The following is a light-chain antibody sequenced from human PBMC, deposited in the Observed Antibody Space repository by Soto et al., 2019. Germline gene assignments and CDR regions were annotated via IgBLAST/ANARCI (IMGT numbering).Light chain of an antibody. CDR1: LSISSS. Sequence: EIVWTQSPANLALCPGERATLSCMSILSISSSLAWYQQKPGQAPRLLIYFTSTRATGIPARFSGSGSGTQFTLTISSLQSEDFAVYYCQQYYNWPRTFGQGTKVDIK. CDR3: QQYYNWPRT. J-gene: IGKJ1*01. V-gene: IGKV3-15*01. CDR2: FTS.